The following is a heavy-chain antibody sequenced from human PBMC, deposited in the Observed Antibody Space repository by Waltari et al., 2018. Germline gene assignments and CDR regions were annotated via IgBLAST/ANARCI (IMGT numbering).Heavy chain of an antibody. J-gene: IGHJ4*02. CDR2: IDQSGST. D-gene: IGHD2-15*01. CDR1: GYSISSGYY. CDR3: ARDLSIVKIDY. Sequence: QVQLQESGPGLVKPSETLSLTCAVSGYSISSGYYWGWIRQPPGKGLEWIVNIDQSGSTYYNPSLKSRVTISVDTSKNQFSLKLSSVTAADTAVYYCARDLSIVKIDYWGQGTLVTVSS. V-gene: IGHV4-38-2*02.